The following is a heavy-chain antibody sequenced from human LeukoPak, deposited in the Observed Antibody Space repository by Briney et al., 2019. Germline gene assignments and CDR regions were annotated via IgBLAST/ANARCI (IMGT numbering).Heavy chain of an antibody. CDR2: ISSSSTYI. V-gene: IGHV3-21*01. D-gene: IGHD1-1*01. Sequence: GGSLRLSCAASGFIFSSYNMNWVRQAPGKGLEWVSSISSSSTYIYYADSVKGRFTISRDNAKSSLSLQMNSLSAEDTAVYYCARDGYNSANGIDVWGQGTMVTVSS. CDR3: ARDGYNSANGIDV. CDR1: GFIFSSYN. J-gene: IGHJ3*01.